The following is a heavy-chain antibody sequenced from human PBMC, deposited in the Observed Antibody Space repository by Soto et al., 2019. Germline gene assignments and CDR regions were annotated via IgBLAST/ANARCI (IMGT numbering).Heavy chain of an antibody. CDR1: GYSISSGCF. D-gene: IGHD1-26*01. CDR2: MYHDGNT. CDR3: SRESYSGQHCYDY. Sequence: NPSETLSLTCAVSGYSISSGCFWCWIRQPPEKGLEWIGNMYHDGNTHYNPSLKSRVTMSVDTSKNHFSLKLNSVTAADTAVYYCSRESYSGQHCYDYWGQAILVTVSS. V-gene: IGHV4-38-2*02. J-gene: IGHJ4*02.